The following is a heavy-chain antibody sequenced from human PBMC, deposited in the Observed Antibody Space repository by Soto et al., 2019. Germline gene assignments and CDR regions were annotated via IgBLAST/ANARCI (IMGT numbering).Heavy chain of an antibody. CDR2: IYSGGST. J-gene: IGHJ6*02. V-gene: IGHV3-53*01. Sequence: GGSLRLSCAASGFTFSNAWMNWVRQAPGKGLEWVSVIYSGGSTYYADSVKGRFTISRDNSKNTLYLQMNSLRAEDTAVYYCARDDYGMDVWGQGTTVTVSS. CDR3: ARDDYGMDV. CDR1: GFTFSNAW.